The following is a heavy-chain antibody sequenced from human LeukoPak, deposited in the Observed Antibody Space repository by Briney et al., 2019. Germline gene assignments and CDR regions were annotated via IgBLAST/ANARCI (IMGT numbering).Heavy chain of an antibody. CDR2: ISSSGSTI. CDR3: ARAQDHYYGSGTLDY. D-gene: IGHD3-10*01. V-gene: IGHV3-48*04. Sequence: GGSLRLSCAASGFTFSSYGMHWIRQAPGKGLEWVSYISSSGSTIYYADSVKGRFTISRDNAKNSLYLQMNSLRAEDTAVYYCARAQDHYYGSGTLDYWGQGTLVTVSS. CDR1: GFTFSSYG. J-gene: IGHJ4*02.